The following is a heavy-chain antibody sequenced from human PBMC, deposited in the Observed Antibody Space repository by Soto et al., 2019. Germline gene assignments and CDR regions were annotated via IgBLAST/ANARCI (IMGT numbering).Heavy chain of an antibody. V-gene: IGHV2-5*01. D-gene: IGHD3-22*01. CDR2: IYWNDDK. CDR1: GFSLSTSGVG. CDR3: AHSSLWYDSSRGAFDI. Sequence: QITLKESGPTLVKPTQTLTLTCTFSGFSLSTSGVGVGWIRQPPGKALEWLALIYWNDDKRYSPSLKSRLTITKDTSKNQVVLTMTNMDPVDTATYYCAHSSLWYDSSRGAFDIWGQGTMVTVSS. J-gene: IGHJ3*02.